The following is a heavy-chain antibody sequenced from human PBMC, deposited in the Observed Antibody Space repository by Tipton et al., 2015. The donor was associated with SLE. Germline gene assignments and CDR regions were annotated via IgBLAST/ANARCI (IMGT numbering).Heavy chain of an antibody. D-gene: IGHD1-1*01. V-gene: IGHV4-34*01. CDR2: INHSGST. J-gene: IGHJ1*01. CDR1: GGSFSTYY. CDR3: ARGGVHRRYFQH. Sequence: TLSLTCAVYGGSFSTYYWSWIRQPPGKGLEWIGEINHSGSTNYNPSLTSRVTISIDTSKNQFSLKLSSVTAADTAVYYCARGGVHRRYFQHWGQGTLVTVSS.